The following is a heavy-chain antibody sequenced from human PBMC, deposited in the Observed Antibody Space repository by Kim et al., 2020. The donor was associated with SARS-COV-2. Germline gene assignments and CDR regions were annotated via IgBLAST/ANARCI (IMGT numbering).Heavy chain of an antibody. J-gene: IGHJ2*01. CDR3: ARDEGGGYASSGYSHTVSDWYFDL. CDR1: GYTFTSYA. CDR2: INAGNGNT. Sequence: ASVKVSCKASGYTFTSYAMHWVRQAPGQRLEWMGWINAGNGNTKYSQKFQGRVTITRDTSASTAYMELSSLRSEDTAVYYCARDEGGGYASSGYSHTVSDWYFDLWGRGTLVTVSS. V-gene: IGHV1-3*01. D-gene: IGHD3-22*01.